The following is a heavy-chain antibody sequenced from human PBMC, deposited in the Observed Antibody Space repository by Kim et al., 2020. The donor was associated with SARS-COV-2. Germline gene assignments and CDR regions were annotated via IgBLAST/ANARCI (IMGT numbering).Heavy chain of an antibody. D-gene: IGHD5-12*01. CDR2: IFYSGST. CDR1: GGSISSGDYY. J-gene: IGHJ3*02. V-gene: IGHV4-30-4*01. Sequence: SETLSLTCAVSGGSISSGDYYWTWIRQPPGKGLEWIGYIFYSGSTYYNPSLKSRITISVDTSKNQFSLQLSSVTAADTAVYYCARERGFSGYDSAFDIWGQGTMVTVSS. CDR3: ARERGFSGYDSAFDI.